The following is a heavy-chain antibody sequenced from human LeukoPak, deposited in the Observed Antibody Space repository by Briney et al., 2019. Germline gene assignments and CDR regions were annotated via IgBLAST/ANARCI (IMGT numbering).Heavy chain of an antibody. CDR1: GYTFTSYD. CDR2: MNPNSGNT. Sequence: VSVKVSCKASGYTFTSYDINWVRQATGQGLEWMGWMNPNSGNTGYAQKFQGRVTMTRNTSISTAYMELSSLRSEDTAVYYCARGLRSKYCSSTSCRKNNWFDPWGQGTLVTVSS. V-gene: IGHV1-8*01. J-gene: IGHJ5*02. CDR3: ARGLRSKYCSSTSCRKNNWFDP. D-gene: IGHD2-2*01.